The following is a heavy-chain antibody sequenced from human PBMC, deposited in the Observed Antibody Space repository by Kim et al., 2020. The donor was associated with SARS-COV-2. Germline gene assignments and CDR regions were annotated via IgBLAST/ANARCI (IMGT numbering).Heavy chain of an antibody. J-gene: IGHJ4*01. CDR1: GFTFSNYA. D-gene: IGHD2-2*01. Sequence: GGSLRLSCAASGFTFSNYAMTWVRQAPGKGLEWVSGISGSGGSTYCADSVRGRFTISRDNPKNTLYLQMNSLRAEDTAIYYCAKAVGYCSSTSCSYYFD. CDR3: AKAVGYCSSTSCSYYFD. CDR2: ISGSGGST. V-gene: IGHV3-23*01.